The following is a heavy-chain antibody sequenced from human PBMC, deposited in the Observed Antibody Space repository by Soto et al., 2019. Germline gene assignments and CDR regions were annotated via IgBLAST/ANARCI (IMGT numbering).Heavy chain of an antibody. CDR2: ISYDGSNK. CDR1: GFTFSSSG. D-gene: IGHD1-20*01. CDR3: AKEFHSWNYFDY. J-gene: IGHJ4*02. V-gene: IGHV3-30*18. Sequence: QVQLVESGGGVVQPGRSLRLSCAASGFTFSSSGMHWVRQAPGKGLEWVAVISYDGSNKFYADSVKGRFTISRDNFRNTLYLQMTSLRAEDTAVYYCAKEFHSWNYFDYWGQGTLVTVSS.